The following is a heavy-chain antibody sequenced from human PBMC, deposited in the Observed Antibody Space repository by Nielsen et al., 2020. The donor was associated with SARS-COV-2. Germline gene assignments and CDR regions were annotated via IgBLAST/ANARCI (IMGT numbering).Heavy chain of an antibody. Sequence: SEALSPTRSVSYEITPHYWSWVPQTPRKGLEWIGFIYYSGNTSYSPSLKSRVNISLDKSKNQFSLTLKSVTAEDTAVYYCAKFRGLGRSVGAFDVWGTGTKVTVSS. D-gene: IGHD3-10*01. J-gene: IGHJ3*01. CDR1: YEITPHY. CDR3: AKFRGLGRSVGAFDV. CDR2: IYYSGNT. V-gene: IGHV4-59*11.